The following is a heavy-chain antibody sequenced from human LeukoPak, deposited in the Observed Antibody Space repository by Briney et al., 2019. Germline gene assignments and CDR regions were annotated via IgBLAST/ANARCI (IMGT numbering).Heavy chain of an antibody. V-gene: IGHV3-74*01. D-gene: IGHD6-13*01. CDR3: IRDSSSSFDY. CDR2: INSDGSNT. CDR1: GYTFTTYW. Sequence: GGSLRLSCAASGYTFTTYWIHWVRQTPGKGLVWVSLINSDGSNTGYADSVKGRFTISRDNAKNMVYLQMNSLRAEDTAVYYCIRDSSSSFDYWGQGTLVTVSS. J-gene: IGHJ4*02.